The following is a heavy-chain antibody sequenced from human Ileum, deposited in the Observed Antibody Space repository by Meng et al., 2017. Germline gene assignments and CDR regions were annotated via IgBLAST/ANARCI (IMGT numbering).Heavy chain of an antibody. Sequence: QVQLQESGPGLVKVSQTLSLTCTVSGGSIGSAAYYWTWIRQHPAKGLEWIGYIHYTGSTSYNPSLESRTSTSIDTSNNQFSLKVTSVTAADTAVYYCARGVSAAGLFDNWGPGTLVRLL. D-gene: IGHD2-2*01. CDR2: IHYTGST. J-gene: IGHJ4*02. CDR1: GGSIGSAAYY. CDR3: ARGVSAAGLFDN. V-gene: IGHV4-31*03.